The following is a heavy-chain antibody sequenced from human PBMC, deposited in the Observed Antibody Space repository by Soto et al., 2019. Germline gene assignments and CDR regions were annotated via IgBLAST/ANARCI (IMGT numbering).Heavy chain of an antibody. CDR1: GGSVSSGRNY. Sequence: SETLSLTCTVSGGSVSSGRNYWNWIRQPPGKGLEWIGYMYYSGSTNYNPSLKSRVTISVDTSKNQFSLKLTSVTAADTAVYYCARGSHCGGDCYSGYYYYYGMDVWGQGXTVTVSS. V-gene: IGHV4-61*01. CDR2: MYYSGST. D-gene: IGHD2-21*02. CDR3: ARGSHCGGDCYSGYYYYYGMDV. J-gene: IGHJ6*02.